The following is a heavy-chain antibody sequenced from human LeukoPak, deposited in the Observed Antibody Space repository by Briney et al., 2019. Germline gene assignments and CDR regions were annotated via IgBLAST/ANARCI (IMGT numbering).Heavy chain of an antibody. J-gene: IGHJ4*02. CDR2: VSGSGSTV. CDR1: GFTFGDHI. V-gene: IGHV3-48*01. Sequence: GGSLRLSCAASGFTFGDHIMNWVRQLPGKRLEWVAYVSGSGSTVYYADYVKGRFTVSRDNGKSSLYLQMNSLRGEETALYYCVRQFASWGQGTLVTVSS. CDR3: VRQFAS.